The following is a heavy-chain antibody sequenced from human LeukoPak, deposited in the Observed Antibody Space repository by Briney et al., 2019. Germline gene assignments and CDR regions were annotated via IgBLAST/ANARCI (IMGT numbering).Heavy chain of an antibody. J-gene: IGHJ3*02. V-gene: IGHV4-39*07. Sequence: SETLSLTRTVSGGSISISSSYWGWIRQPPGKGLEWVGSVHYSGNTFYNPSLKSRVTISLDTSKNHFSLKVHSVTAADTAVYYCAREDDTIADNTFDIWGQGTVVTVSS. CDR2: VHYSGNT. CDR3: AREDDTIADNTFDI. D-gene: IGHD6-13*01. CDR1: GGSISISSSY.